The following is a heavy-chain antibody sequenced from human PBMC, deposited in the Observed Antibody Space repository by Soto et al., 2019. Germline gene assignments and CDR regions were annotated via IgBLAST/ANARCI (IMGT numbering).Heavy chain of an antibody. D-gene: IGHD6-19*01. J-gene: IGHJ4*02. Sequence: GGSLRLSCAASGFSLSGYWMNWVRQAPGRGLEWVAIIKQDGSERYYVDSVKGRFTISRDNAKDSLYLQMSSLRVEDTALCYCARSSGWLHDYWGQGTLVTVSS. CDR3: ARSSGWLHDY. V-gene: IGHV3-7*01. CDR2: IKQDGSER. CDR1: GFSLSGYW.